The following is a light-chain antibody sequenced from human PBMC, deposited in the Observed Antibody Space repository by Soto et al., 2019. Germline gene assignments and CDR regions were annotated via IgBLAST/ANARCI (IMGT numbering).Light chain of an antibody. CDR3: QQYNTWWT. Sequence: EIVMTQSPATLSVSPGERATLSCRASQSVSNNLAWYQKKPGQAPRLLIYGASTRATGIPARFSGSGSGTEFTLTICSLQSEDFAVYYCQQYNTWWTFGQGTRVEIK. CDR2: GAS. CDR1: QSVSNN. J-gene: IGKJ1*01. V-gene: IGKV3-15*01.